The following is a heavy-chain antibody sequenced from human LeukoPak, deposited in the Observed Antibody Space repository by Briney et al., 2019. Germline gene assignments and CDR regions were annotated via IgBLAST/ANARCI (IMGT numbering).Heavy chain of an antibody. CDR1: GGSFSGYY. CDR2: INHSGNT. J-gene: IGHJ1*01. Sequence: SESLSLTCAVYGGSFSGYYWSWIRQPPGKGLEWIGEINHSGNTNYNPSLKSRVTISLDTSKNQFSLKLSSVTAADTAVYYCARGPLRHFEWERGRYFQHWGQGTPVTVSS. CDR3: ARGPLRHFEWERGRYFQH. D-gene: IGHD3-9*01. V-gene: IGHV4-34*01.